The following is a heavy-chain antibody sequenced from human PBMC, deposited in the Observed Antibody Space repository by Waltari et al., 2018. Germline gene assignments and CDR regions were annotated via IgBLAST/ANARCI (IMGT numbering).Heavy chain of an antibody. V-gene: IGHV4-39*01. Sequence: QLQLQESGPGLVKPSETLSLTCTVPGGSISSSAYYWDWIRQPPVKGLEWIGSVYYSGSTYYNSSLKSRVTISVDTSKNQFSLILSSVTAADTAVYYCARKGRDSSSSRKAFDIWGQGTMVTVSS. D-gene: IGHD6-6*01. CDR1: GGSISSSAYY. CDR2: VYYSGST. J-gene: IGHJ3*02. CDR3: ARKGRDSSSSRKAFDI.